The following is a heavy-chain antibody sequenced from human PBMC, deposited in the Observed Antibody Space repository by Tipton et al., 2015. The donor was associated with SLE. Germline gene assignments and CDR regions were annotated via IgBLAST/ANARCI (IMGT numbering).Heavy chain of an antibody. J-gene: IGHJ3*02. CDR3: VRDGAGDLGAFDI. CDR2: IYYSGNT. Sequence: TLSLTCTVSGGSISSYYWSWIRQPPGKGLEWIGYIYYSGNTHYTPSLQSRVTISVDTSKNQVSLKLRSVTAADTALYYCVRDGAGDLGAFDIWGPGTLVTVSS. CDR1: GGSISSYY. D-gene: IGHD2-21*02. V-gene: IGHV4-59*12.